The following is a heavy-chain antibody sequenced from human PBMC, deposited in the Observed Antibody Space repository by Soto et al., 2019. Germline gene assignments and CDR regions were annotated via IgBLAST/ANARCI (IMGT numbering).Heavy chain of an antibody. J-gene: IGHJ6*02. CDR3: ARVCSSFYYYYYYGMDV. CDR2: IYYSGST. D-gene: IGHD6-6*01. CDR1: GGSISSGGYY. Sequence: TLSLTCTVSGGSISSGGYYWSRIRQHPGKGLEWIGYIYYSGSTYYNPSLKSRVTTSVDTSKNQFSLKLSSVTAADTAVYYCARVCSSFYYYYYYGMDVWGQGTTVTVSS. V-gene: IGHV4-31*03.